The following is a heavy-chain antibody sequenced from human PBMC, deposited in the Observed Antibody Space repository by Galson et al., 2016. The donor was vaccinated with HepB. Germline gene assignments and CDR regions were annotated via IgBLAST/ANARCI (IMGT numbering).Heavy chain of an antibody. D-gene: IGHD3-22*01. Sequence: SLRLSCAASGFTFSSYNMNWVRQAPGKGLEWVSSISRSGTYIYYGDSLKGRFTISRDDAKNSLYLQMHSPRAEDTAVYYCARGIYDSTGYYADYWGQGTLVTVSS. V-gene: IGHV3-21*01. CDR1: GFTFSSYN. J-gene: IGHJ4*02. CDR2: ISRSGTYI. CDR3: ARGIYDSTGYYADY.